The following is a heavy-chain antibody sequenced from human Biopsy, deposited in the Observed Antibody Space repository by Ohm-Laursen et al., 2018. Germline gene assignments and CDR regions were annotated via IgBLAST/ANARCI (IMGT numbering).Heavy chain of an antibody. CDR3: VTGSNEYGGLYFPH. Sequence: GTPSLTCTVSGGSFTGHYGTWIRQPPGKGLERLGHISHICYTSYKSSLKIRVTISPDTSRKHFSLRLTSLAAADTAVYYRVTGSNEYGGLYFPHWGQGTLVTVSS. V-gene: IGHV4-59*11. J-gene: IGHJ4*02. CDR1: GGSFTGHY. CDR2: ISHICYT. D-gene: IGHD4-23*01.